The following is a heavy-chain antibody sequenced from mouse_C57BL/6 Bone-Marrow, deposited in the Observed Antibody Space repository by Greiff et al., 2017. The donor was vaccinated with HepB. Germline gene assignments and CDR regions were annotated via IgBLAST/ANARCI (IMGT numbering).Heavy chain of an antibody. CDR3: ARRGYYGNAMDY. Sequence: VQLQQSGAELVKPGASVKLSCKASGYTFTSYWMHWVKQRPGRGLEWIVRIDPNSGGTKYNEKFKSKATLTVDKPSSTAYMQLSSLTSEDSAVYYCARRGYYGNAMDYWGQGTSVTVSS. V-gene: IGHV1-72*01. D-gene: IGHD1-1*01. CDR1: GYTFTSYW. J-gene: IGHJ4*01. CDR2: IDPNSGGT.